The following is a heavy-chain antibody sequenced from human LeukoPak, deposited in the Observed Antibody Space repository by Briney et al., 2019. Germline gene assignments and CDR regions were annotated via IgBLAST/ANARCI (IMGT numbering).Heavy chain of an antibody. CDR2: MSPSGSS. D-gene: IGHD3-22*01. CDR1: GGSFSDYY. Sequence: SETLSLTCAVSGGSFSDYYWTWIRQTPGKGLEWIGEMSPSGSSNCNPSLKSRVTISVDTSKNQFSLKLRSVTAADTAVYYCARGRQDVNMILVVMAGVSYYLDVWSKGTTVTVS. CDR3: ARGRQDVNMILVVMAGVSYYLDV. J-gene: IGHJ6*03. V-gene: IGHV4-34*01.